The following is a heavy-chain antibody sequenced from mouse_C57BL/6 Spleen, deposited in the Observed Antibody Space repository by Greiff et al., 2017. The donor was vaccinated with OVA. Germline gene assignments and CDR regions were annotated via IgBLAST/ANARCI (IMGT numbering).Heavy chain of an antibody. CDR3: ARYYYYGSSYFDY. V-gene: IGHV1-72*01. Sequence: QVQLQQPGAELVKPGASVKLSCKASGYTFTSYWMHWVKQGPGRGFEWIGRIDPNSGGTKYNEKFKSKATLTVDKPSSTANMQLSSLTSEDSAVYYCARYYYYGSSYFDYWGQGTTLTVSS. CDR1: GYTFTSYW. J-gene: IGHJ2*01. CDR2: IDPNSGGT. D-gene: IGHD1-1*01.